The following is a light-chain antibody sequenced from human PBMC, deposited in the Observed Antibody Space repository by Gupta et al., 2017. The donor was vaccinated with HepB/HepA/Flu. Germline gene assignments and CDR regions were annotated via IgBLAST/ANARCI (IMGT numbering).Light chain of an antibody. CDR1: QSVSSY. CDR3: QHRSAFFT. J-gene: IGKJ3*01. V-gene: IGKV3-11*01. Sequence: IVLTQSPATLSLSPGERATLSCRASQSVSSYLAWYQQKPGQAPRLLIYDASNRATGIPARFSGSGSGTDFTLTISSLEPEDFAVYYCQHRSAFFTFGPWTKVHI. CDR2: DAS.